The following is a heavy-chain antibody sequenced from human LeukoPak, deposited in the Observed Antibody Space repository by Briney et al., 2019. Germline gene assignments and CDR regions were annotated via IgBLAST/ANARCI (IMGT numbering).Heavy chain of an antibody. D-gene: IGHD3-10*01. V-gene: IGHV3-30*04. CDR3: ASDMVRGVITFNFDY. CDR2: ISYDGSNK. J-gene: IGHJ4*02. Sequence: GRSLRLSCAASGFTFSSYAMHWVRQAPGKGLEWVAVISYDGSNKYYADSVKGRFTISRDNSKNTLYLQMNSLRAGDTAVYYCASDMVRGVITFNFDYWGQGTLVTVSS. CDR1: GFTFSSYA.